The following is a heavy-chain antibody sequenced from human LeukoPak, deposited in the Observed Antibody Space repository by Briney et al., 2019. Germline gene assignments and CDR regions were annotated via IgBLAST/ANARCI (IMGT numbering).Heavy chain of an antibody. D-gene: IGHD2-2*01. J-gene: IGHJ4*02. CDR3: ARTCSSTRSVCY. V-gene: IGHV4-59*01. CDR1: GGSISSYY. CDR2: IYYSGST. Sequence: SETLSLTCTVSGGSISSYYWSWIRQPPGKGLEWIGYIYYSGSTNYNPSLKSRVTISVDTSKNQFSLKLSSVTAADTAVYYCARTCSSTRSVCYWGQGTLVTVSS.